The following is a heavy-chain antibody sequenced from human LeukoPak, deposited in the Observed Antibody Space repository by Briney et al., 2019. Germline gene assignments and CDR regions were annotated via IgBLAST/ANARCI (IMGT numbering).Heavy chain of an antibody. Sequence: SLKLSCKASGATFSRYAISRVRQAPGPGLECLGRMIHFLVIANSATTFHCRVTITSDKSTRTAYMPLSSLRSQDTAVYYCASNGDVSSPANGVYGSGWYSVDYWGQGTLVTVSS. CDR3: ASNGDVSSPANGVYGSGWYSVDY. V-gene: IGHV1-69*04. CDR1: GATFSRYA. J-gene: IGHJ4*02. D-gene: IGHD6-19*01. CDR2: MIHFLVIA.